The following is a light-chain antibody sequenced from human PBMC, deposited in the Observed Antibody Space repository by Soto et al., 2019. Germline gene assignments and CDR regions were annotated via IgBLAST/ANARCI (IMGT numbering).Light chain of an antibody. CDR2: DVS. J-gene: IGLJ1*01. CDR3: SSYEGSNKFV. Sequence: QSALTQPPSASGSPGPSVTISCTGTSSDVGGYNYVSWYQQHPGKAPKLMIYDVSKRPSGVPDRFSGSKSGNTASLTVSGLQAEDEADYYCSSYEGSNKFVFGTGTKLTVL. CDR1: SSDVGGYNY. V-gene: IGLV2-8*01.